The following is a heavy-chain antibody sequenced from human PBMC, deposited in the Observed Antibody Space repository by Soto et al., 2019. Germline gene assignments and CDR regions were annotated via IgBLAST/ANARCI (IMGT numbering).Heavy chain of an antibody. CDR2: INPNSGGT. CDR3: ARGFADNTNYYGSGSTHLGWGRVFYYYYGMDV. Sequence: ASVKVSCKASGYTFTGYYMHWVRQAPGQGLEWMGWINPNSGGTNYAQKFQGWVTMTRDTSISTAYMELSRLRSDDTAVYYCARGFADNTNYYGSGSTHLGWGRVFYYYYGMDVWGQGTTVTVSS. CDR1: GYTFTGYY. J-gene: IGHJ6*02. D-gene: IGHD3-10*01. V-gene: IGHV1-2*04.